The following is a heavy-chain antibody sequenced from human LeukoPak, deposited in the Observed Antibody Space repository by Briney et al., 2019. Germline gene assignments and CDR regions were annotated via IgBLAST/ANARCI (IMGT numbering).Heavy chain of an antibody. V-gene: IGHV1-69*13. CDR2: IIPIFGTA. J-gene: IGHJ6*02. D-gene: IGHD3-9*01. Sequence: SVKVSCKASGGTFSSYAISWVRQAPGQGLEWMGGIIPIFGTANYAQKFQGRVTITADESTSTAYMELSSLRSEDTAVYYWARDNVLRYFDWLPPYYYYGMDVWGQGTTVTVSS. CDR3: ARDNVLRYFDWLPPYYYYGMDV. CDR1: GGTFSSYA.